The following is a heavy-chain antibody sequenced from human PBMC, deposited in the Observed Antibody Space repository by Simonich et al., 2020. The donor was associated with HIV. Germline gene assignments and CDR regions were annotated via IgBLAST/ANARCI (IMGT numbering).Heavy chain of an antibody. D-gene: IGHD3-3*01. CDR3: AKDRYYNFWSGYYDY. CDR2: ISGSGGST. CDR1: GFTFSSYA. V-gene: IGHV3-23*01. J-gene: IGHJ4*02. Sequence: EVQLLESGGGLVQPGGSLRLSCAASGFTFSSYAMSWVRQAPGKGLEWVSAISGSGGSTYYADSVKGRFTISRDNSKNTLYRQMNSLRAEDTAVYYCAKDRYYNFWSGYYDYWGQGTLVTVSS.